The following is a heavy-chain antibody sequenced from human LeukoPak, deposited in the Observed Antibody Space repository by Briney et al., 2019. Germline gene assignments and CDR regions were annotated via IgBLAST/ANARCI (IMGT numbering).Heavy chain of an antibody. CDR2: ISSTSSTI. D-gene: IGHD3-10*01. CDR3: ACLGEYGSGEERAFDI. CDR1: GFTFRSYS. J-gene: IGHJ3*02. V-gene: IGHV3-48*02. Sequence: PGGSLRLSCAASGFTFRSYSMHWVRQAPGKGLEWVSYISSTSSTIYYADSVKGRFTISRDNAKNSLYLQMNSLRDEDTAVYYCACLGEYGSGEERAFDIWGQGTMVTVSS.